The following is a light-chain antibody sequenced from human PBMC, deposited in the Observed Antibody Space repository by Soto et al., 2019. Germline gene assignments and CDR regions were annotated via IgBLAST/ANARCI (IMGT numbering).Light chain of an antibody. J-gene: IGKJ5*01. CDR1: QDISSS. Sequence: AIQLTQSPSSLSASVGDRVTITCRASQDISSSLAWYQQKPGNAPKLLIFDVSSLESGVPSRFSGSGSGTEFTLTISIMQPDDFATYYCQQYNTYPITFGQGTRLEIK. CDR2: DVS. CDR3: QQYNTYPIT. V-gene: IGKV1-13*02.